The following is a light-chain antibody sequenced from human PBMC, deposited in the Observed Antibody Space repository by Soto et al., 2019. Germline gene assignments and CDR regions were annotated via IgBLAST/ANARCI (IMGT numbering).Light chain of an antibody. CDR1: QGIRND. Sequence: AIQMTQSPSSLSASVGDRVTITCRASQGIRNDLGWYQQKPGKAPKLLIYAASSLQSGVPSRFSGSGSGTYFTLTITGLQPEDVATYYCQNYNSAPWTFGQGTKVDI. J-gene: IGKJ1*01. CDR2: AAS. V-gene: IGKV1-6*01. CDR3: QNYNSAPWT.